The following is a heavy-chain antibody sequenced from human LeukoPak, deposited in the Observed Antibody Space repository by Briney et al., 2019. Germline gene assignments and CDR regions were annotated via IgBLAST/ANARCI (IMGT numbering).Heavy chain of an antibody. CDR2: INHSGST. CDR1: GGSFSGYY. J-gene: IGHJ5*02. D-gene: IGHD3-10*01. V-gene: IGHV4-34*01. CDR3: ARWGFSFYP. Sequence: SETLSLTCAVYGGSFSGYYWSWIRPPPGKGLEWIGEINHSGSTNYNPSLKSRVTISVDTSKNQFSLKLSSATAADTAVYYCARWGFSFYPWGQGTLVTVSS.